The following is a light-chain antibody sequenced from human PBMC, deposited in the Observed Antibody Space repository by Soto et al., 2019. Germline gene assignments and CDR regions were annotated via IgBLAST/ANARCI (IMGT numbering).Light chain of an antibody. Sequence: IQLTQSPSSLSASVGDRVTITCVASQGISSYLGWYQQKPGKAPNLLIYDASTLHSGVPSRFSGGGSGTDFTLTISSLQPEDFATYYCQQVNVYPSTFGGGTKV. V-gene: IGKV1-9*01. CDR1: QGISSY. J-gene: IGKJ4*01. CDR2: DAS. CDR3: QQVNVYPST.